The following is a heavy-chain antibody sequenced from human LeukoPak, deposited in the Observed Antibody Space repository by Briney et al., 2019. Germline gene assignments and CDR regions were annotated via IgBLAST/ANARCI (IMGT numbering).Heavy chain of an antibody. Sequence: GGSLRLSCAASGFTFNNYGMHWVRQAPGKGLEWVAVISSDGSKKNYADSVKGRLTLSRDNSKNTVYLQVDSLRTEDTAVYYCAKGRQYSFDYLIDYWGQGTLVTVSS. CDR2: ISSDGSKK. D-gene: IGHD3-9*01. CDR3: AKGRQYSFDYLIDY. CDR1: GFTFNNYG. V-gene: IGHV3-30*18. J-gene: IGHJ4*02.